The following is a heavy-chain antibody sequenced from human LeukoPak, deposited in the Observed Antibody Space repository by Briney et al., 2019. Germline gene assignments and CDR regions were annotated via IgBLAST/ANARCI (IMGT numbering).Heavy chain of an antibody. Sequence: GGSLRLSCAASGFTFTTSWMHWFRQAPGKGLVWVSRIESDGTSTTYADSVKGRFTISRDNAKNTLYLQMNSLRAEDTAVYYCARSMIVVVNPSYYFDYWGQGTLVTISS. CDR2: IESDGTST. CDR3: ARSMIVVVNPSYYFDY. D-gene: IGHD3-22*01. CDR1: GFTFTTSW. J-gene: IGHJ4*02. V-gene: IGHV3-74*01.